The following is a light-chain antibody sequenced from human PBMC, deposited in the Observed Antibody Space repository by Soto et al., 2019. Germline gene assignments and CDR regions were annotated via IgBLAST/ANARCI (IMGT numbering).Light chain of an antibody. CDR1: QSVKNY. CDR2: DAS. V-gene: IGKV3-11*01. CDR3: QQRINWPPVT. Sequence: EIVLTQSPATLSLSPGERATLSCRASQSVKNYLAWYQQKPGQAPRLLIYDASNRATGIPARFSGSGSGTDFTLTISSLEPEDSAVYYCQQRINWPPVTFGGGTKVDIK. J-gene: IGKJ4*01.